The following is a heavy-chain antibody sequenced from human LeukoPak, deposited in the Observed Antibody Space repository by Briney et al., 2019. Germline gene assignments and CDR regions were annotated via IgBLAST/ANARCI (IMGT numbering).Heavy chain of an antibody. CDR1: GDSISSGGYS. J-gene: IGHJ3*02. V-gene: IGHV4-30-2*01. Sequence: SETLSLTCAVSGDSISSGGYSWSWIRQPPGKGLEWIGYISHSGTSCYNPSLKSRVTISVDRSKNQFSLKLSSVTAADTAVYYCARGGGLLEAFDIWGQGTMVTVSS. D-gene: IGHD5-18*01. CDR3: ARGGGLLEAFDI. CDR2: ISHSGTS.